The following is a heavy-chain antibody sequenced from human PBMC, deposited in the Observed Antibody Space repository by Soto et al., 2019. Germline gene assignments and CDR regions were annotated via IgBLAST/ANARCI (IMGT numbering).Heavy chain of an antibody. CDR1: GFNFGVFG. D-gene: IGHD6-19*01. V-gene: IGHV3-30*03. J-gene: IGHJ4*02. CDR3: ALTRRSSLLEVAGPGFEY. Sequence: GGSLRLSCAASGFNFGVFGMHWVRQAPGKGLEWLSVLSYEGSEEYYADSVRGRFTISRDNSKNTLFLQMVSLRVDDTGVYYCALTRRSSLLEVAGPGFEYWGQGTLVTVSS. CDR2: LSYEGSEE.